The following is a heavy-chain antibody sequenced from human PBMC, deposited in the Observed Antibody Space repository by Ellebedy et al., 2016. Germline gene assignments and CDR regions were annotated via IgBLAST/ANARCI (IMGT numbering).Heavy chain of an antibody. CDR1: GFTFSSYG. J-gene: IGHJ4*02. CDR3: ARTRYSSSPYFEY. CDR2: IWYDGSNK. Sequence: GESLKISCAASGFTFSSYGMNWVRQAPGKGLEWVAIIWYDGSNKYYADSVKGRFTISRDNSKNTLYLQMNSLRAEDTAVYYCARTRYSSSPYFEYWGQGRLVTVSS. D-gene: IGHD6-19*01. V-gene: IGHV3-33*01.